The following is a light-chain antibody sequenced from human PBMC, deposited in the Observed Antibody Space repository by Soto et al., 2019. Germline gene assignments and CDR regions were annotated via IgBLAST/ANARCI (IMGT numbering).Light chain of an antibody. V-gene: IGKV3-20*01. J-gene: IGKJ3*01. CDR2: GAS. Sequence: EIVWKQSPGTLALSPGERATLSCSASQSVSSSYLAWYQQKPGQAPRLLIYGASSRATGIPGRFSGSGSGTEFTLTISRLEPEDFAVYYCQQYGRSPFTCGPGTKVDIK. CDR1: QSVSSSY. CDR3: QQYGRSPFT.